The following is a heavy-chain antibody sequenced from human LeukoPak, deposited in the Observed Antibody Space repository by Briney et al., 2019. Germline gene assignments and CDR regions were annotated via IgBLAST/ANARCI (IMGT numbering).Heavy chain of an antibody. CDR2: ISGSGGST. CDR1: GFTFSSYA. CDR3: AKIYGSGSCYTY. V-gene: IGHV3-23*01. D-gene: IGHD3-10*01. J-gene: IGHJ4*02. Sequence: GGSLRLSCAASGFTFSSYAMSWVHQAPGKGLEWVSAISGSGGSTYYADSVKGRFTISRDNSKNTLYLQMNSLRAEDTAVYYCAKIYGSGSCYTYWGQGTLVTVSS.